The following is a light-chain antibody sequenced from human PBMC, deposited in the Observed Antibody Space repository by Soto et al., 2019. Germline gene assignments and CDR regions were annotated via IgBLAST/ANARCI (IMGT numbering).Light chain of an antibody. CDR3: QQCGSPPFT. Sequence: EIVLTQSPGTLSLSPGKRATLSCRASQSISSSYLAWYQQRPGQAPRLLIYGASSRATGIPDRFSGSGSGTEFTLTISRLEPEDFAVYYCQQCGSPPFTFGPGTKVDIK. CDR2: GAS. V-gene: IGKV3-20*01. CDR1: QSISSSY. J-gene: IGKJ3*01.